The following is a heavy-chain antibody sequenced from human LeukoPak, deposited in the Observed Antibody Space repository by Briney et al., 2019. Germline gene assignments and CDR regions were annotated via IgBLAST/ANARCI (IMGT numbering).Heavy chain of an antibody. Sequence: SETLSLTCAVYGGSFSGYYWSWIRQPPGKGLEWIGEINHSGSTNYNPSLKSRVTISVDTSKNQFSLKLSSVTAADTAVYYCARGATRGYCSSTSCYTTTFRAPRGFDYWGQGTLVTVSS. J-gene: IGHJ4*02. CDR3: ARGATRGYCSSTSCYTTTFRAPRGFDY. CDR2: INHSGST. D-gene: IGHD2-2*02. CDR1: GGSFSGYY. V-gene: IGHV4-34*01.